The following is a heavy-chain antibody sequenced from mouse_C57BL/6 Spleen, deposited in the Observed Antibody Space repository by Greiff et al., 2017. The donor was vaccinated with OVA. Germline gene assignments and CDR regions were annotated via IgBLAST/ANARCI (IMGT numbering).Heavy chain of an antibody. CDR1: GFTFSDYG. D-gene: IGHD2-4*01. Sequence: EVKLMESGGGLVKPGGSLKLSCAASGFTFSDYGMHWVRQAPEKGLEWVAYISSGSSTIYYADTVKGRFTISRDNAKNTLFLQMTSLRSEDTAMYYCARYYDYAMDYWGQGTSDTVSS. V-gene: IGHV5-17*01. J-gene: IGHJ4*01. CDR3: ARYYDYAMDY. CDR2: ISSGSSTI.